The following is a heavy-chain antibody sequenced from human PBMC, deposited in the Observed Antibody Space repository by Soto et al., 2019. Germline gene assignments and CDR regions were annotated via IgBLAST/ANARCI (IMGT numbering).Heavy chain of an antibody. CDR3: ARDLAAGDH. D-gene: IGHD6-13*01. V-gene: IGHV1-46*01. CDR2: INPASGST. CDR1: GYTFTHYY. J-gene: IGHJ4*02. Sequence: QVQLVQSGAEVKKPGASVKLSCRTSGYTFTHYYIHWVRQAPGQGLEWLAIINPASGSTNYAQDFQGRITLPMDTSTTTVYRELSGLRAEATATFFSARDLAAGDHWGPGPLVTVSS.